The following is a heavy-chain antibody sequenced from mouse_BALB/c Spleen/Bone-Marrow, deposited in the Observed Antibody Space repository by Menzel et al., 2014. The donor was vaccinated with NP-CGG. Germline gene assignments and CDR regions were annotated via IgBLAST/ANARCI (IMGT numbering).Heavy chain of an antibody. V-gene: IGHV1-54*03. Sequence: QVQLKQSGAKLVRPGTSVKVSCKASGYAFTNYLIEWLKQRPGQGLELIGVINPGSGSTNYNEKFKGKATLTADKSSSTAYMQVSSLTSDDSAVYFCARGPAWYFDVWGAGTTVTVSS. CDR2: INPGSGST. D-gene: IGHD3-3*01. CDR3: ARGPAWYFDV. CDR1: GYAFTNYL. J-gene: IGHJ1*01.